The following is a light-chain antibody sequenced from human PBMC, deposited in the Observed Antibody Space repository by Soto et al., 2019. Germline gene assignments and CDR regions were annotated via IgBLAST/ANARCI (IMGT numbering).Light chain of an antibody. CDR3: QQYGSSPIT. CDR2: GAS. V-gene: IGKV3-20*01. J-gene: IGKJ5*01. Sequence: EIMLTQSPATVALSPGERATLSCRASQSVRSSHLAWYQQKPGQAPRLLIYGASSRATGIPDRFSGSGSGTDFTLNISRLEPEDFVVYYCQQYGSSPITFGQGTRLEIK. CDR1: QSVRSSH.